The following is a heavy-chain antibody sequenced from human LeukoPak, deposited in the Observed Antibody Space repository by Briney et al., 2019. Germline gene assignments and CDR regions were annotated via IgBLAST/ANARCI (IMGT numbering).Heavy chain of an antibody. CDR2: IDTDGKTT. CDR1: GFTFNTYV. D-gene: IGHD2-15*01. CDR3: AKDHDAVVVVSYYFDY. Sequence: GGSLRLSCAASGFTFNTYVMHWVRQAPGKGLVWVARIDTDGKTTTYADSVKGRFTISRDNAKNMLYVQMNSLRAEDTAVYYCAKDHDAVVVVSYYFDYWGKGTLVTVSS. J-gene: IGHJ4*02. V-gene: IGHV3-74*01.